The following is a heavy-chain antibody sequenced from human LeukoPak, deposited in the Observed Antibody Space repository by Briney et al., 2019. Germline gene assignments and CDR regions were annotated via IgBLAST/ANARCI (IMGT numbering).Heavy chain of an antibody. CDR1: GYTLTELS. CDR2: FDPEDGET. Sequence: ASVKVSCKVSGYTLTELSMHWVRQAPGKGLEWMGGFDPEDGETIYAQKFQGRVTMTEDTSTDTAYMELSSLRSEDTAVYYCATAQFYYYGMDVWGQGTTVTVSS. CDR3: ATAQFYYYGMDV. V-gene: IGHV1-24*01. J-gene: IGHJ6*02.